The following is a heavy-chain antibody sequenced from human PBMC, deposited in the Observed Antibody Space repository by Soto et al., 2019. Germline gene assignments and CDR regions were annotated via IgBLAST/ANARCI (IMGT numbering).Heavy chain of an antibody. V-gene: IGHV3-48*02. CDR1: GFTFRSYI. CDR3: AREGYPFDY. Sequence: GGALILSCATPGFTFRSYIIKWVRQAPGKGLEWVSYFSSSSTIYYADSVKGRFTISRDNAKNSLYLQMNSLRDEDTAVYYCAREGYPFDYWGQGTLVTVSS. J-gene: IGHJ4*02. CDR2: FSSSSTI. D-gene: IGHD5-12*01.